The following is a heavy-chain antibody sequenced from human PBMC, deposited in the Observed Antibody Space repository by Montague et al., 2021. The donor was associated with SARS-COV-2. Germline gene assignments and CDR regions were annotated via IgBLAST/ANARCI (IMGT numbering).Heavy chain of an antibody. CDR1: GFTVSSNY. CDR3: ARDRRIVGALYYYYGMDV. V-gene: IGHV3-53*01. J-gene: IGHJ6*02. Sequence: SLRLSCAASGFTVSSNYMSWVRQAPGKGLEWVSVIYSGGSTYYADSVKGRFTISRDNSKNTLYLQMNSLRAEDTAVYYCARDRRIVGALYYYYGMDVWGQGTMVTVSS. D-gene: IGHD1-26*01. CDR2: IYSGGST.